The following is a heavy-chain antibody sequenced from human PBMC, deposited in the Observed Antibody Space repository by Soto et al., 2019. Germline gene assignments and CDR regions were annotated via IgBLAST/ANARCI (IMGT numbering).Heavy chain of an antibody. D-gene: IGHD6-6*01. CDR2: INPNSGGT. J-gene: IGHJ5*02. CDR3: AREGSSSWGNWFDP. V-gene: IGHV1-2*02. Sequence: QVQLVQSGAEVKKPGASVKVSCKASEYTFTGYYMHWVRQAPGQGLEWMGWINPNSGGTNYAQKFQGSATMTRDTTISTAYVELGSLRSDDTAVYYCAREGSSSWGNWFDPWGQGTLVTVSS. CDR1: EYTFTGYY.